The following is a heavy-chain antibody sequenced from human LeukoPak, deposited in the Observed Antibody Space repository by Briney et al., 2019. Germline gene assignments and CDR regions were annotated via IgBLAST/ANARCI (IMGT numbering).Heavy chain of an antibody. Sequence: GGSLRLSCAASGFTFSSYAMSWVRQAPGKGLEWVSAISGSGGSTYYADSVKGRFTISRDNSKSTLYLQMNSLRAEDTAVYYCAKTTTVVTPFDRSDYWGQGTLVTVSS. CDR3: AKTTTVVTPFDRSDY. V-gene: IGHV3-23*01. J-gene: IGHJ4*02. CDR1: GFTFSSYA. D-gene: IGHD4-23*01. CDR2: ISGSGGST.